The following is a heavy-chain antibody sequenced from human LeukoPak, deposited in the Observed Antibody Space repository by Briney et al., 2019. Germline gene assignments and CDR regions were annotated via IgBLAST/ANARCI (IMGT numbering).Heavy chain of an antibody. D-gene: IGHD3-3*01. CDR1: GYTFTSDD. CDR2: MNPNNGDT. CDR3: ARGHLLLDRSFHH. Sequence: ASVKVSCKASGYTFTSDDIHWVRQATGQGLEWVGWMNPNNGDTGYAQKFQGRVTMIRNISITTAYMEVSSLTSADTAMYFSARGHLLLDRSFHHWGQGPLVPVSS. J-gene: IGHJ1*01. V-gene: IGHV1-8*01.